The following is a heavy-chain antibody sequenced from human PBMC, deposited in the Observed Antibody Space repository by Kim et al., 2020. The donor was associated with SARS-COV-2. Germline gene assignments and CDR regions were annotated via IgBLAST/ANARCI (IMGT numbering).Heavy chain of an antibody. CDR3: AREASRRESGSRIDY. V-gene: IGHV3-74*01. J-gene: IGHJ4*01. Sequence: GGSLRLSCAASGFTFSTYWMHWVRQAPGKGLVWVSRVNSDESSTSYADSVKGRFTISRDNAKNTLYLQMNSLKVEDTAVYLCAREASRRESGSRIDYWG. CDR1: GFTFSTYW. CDR2: VNSDESST. D-gene: IGHD1-26*01.